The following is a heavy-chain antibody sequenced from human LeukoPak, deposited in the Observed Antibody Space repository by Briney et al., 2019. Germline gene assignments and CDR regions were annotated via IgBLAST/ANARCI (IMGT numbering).Heavy chain of an antibody. Sequence: GGSLRLSCAASGFTFSSYEMNWVRQAPGKGLEWVSYISSSGSTIYYADSVKGRFTISRDNAKNSLYLQMNSLRAEDMAVYYCARDLGYCSGGSCYGIDYWGQGTLVTVSS. D-gene: IGHD2-15*01. V-gene: IGHV3-48*03. CDR3: ARDLGYCSGGSCYGIDY. J-gene: IGHJ4*02. CDR2: ISSSGSTI. CDR1: GFTFSSYE.